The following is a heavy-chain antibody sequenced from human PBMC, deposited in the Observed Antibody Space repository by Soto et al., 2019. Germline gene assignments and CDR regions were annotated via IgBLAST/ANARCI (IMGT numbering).Heavy chain of an antibody. Sequence: GASVKVSCKASGGTFSSYAISWVRQAPGQGLEWMGGIIPIFGTANYAQKFQGRVTITADESTSTAYMELSSLRSEDTAVYYCASDDFWSPQRDYYYYYGMDVWGQGTTVTVSS. D-gene: IGHD3-3*01. CDR1: GGTFSSYA. CDR3: ASDDFWSPQRDYYYYYGMDV. CDR2: IIPIFGTA. V-gene: IGHV1-69*13. J-gene: IGHJ6*02.